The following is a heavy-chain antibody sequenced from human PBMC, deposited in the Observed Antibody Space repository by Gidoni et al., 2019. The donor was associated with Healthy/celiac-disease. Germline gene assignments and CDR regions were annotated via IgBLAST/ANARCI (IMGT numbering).Heavy chain of an antibody. J-gene: IGHJ4*02. CDR1: GFTFDDYA. V-gene: IGHV3-9*01. D-gene: IGHD2-8*01. CDR3: AKGRPPRYCTNGVCPEGELRD. CDR2: ISCNSGSI. Sequence: EVQLVESGGGLVQPGRYLRLSCAAAGFTFDDYAMQWVRQAPGKGLEWVSGISCNSGSIGYADSVKGRFTISRDNAKNSLYLQMNSLRAEDTALYYCAKGRPPRYCTNGVCPEGELRDWGQGTLVTVSS.